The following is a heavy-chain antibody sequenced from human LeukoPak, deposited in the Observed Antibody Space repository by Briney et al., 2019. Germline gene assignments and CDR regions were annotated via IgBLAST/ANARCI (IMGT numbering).Heavy chain of an antibody. CDR2: IIPIFGTA. V-gene: IGHV1-69*13. Sequence: SVKVSRKASGGTFSSYAISWVRQAPGQGLEWMGGIIPIFGTANYAQKFQGRVTITADESTSTAYMELSSLRSEDTAVYYCARDVRDYGDYMDYWGQGTLVTVSS. CDR3: ARDVRDYGDYMDY. D-gene: IGHD4-17*01. J-gene: IGHJ4*02. CDR1: GGTFSSYA.